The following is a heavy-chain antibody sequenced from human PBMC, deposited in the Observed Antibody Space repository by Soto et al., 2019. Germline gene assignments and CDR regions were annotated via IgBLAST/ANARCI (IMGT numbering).Heavy chain of an antibody. Sequence: EVQLVESGGGLVKPGGSLRLSCAASGFTFSSYSMNWVRQAPGKGLEWVSSISSSSSYIYYADSVKGRFTISRDNAKNSLDLQMNSLRAEDTAVYYCARVYPNYYYYYMDVWGKGTTVTVSS. V-gene: IGHV3-21*01. CDR2: ISSSSSYI. J-gene: IGHJ6*03. CDR1: GFTFSSYS. CDR3: ARVYPNYYYYYMDV.